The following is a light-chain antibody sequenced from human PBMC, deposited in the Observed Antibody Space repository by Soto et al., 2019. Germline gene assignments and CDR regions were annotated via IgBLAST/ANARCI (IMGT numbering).Light chain of an antibody. CDR2: KAS. CDR3: CSYAGDKTYV. V-gene: IGLV2-23*01. J-gene: IGLJ1*01. CDR1: GSDVRTYNL. Sequence: QSALTQPASVSGSPGQSITISCTVTGSDVRTYNLVSWYQQHPGKVPKLIIYKASKRPSGVSNRFSGSQPGNTASLTVSGLQAEDEADYYCCSYAGDKTYVFGSGTKLTVL.